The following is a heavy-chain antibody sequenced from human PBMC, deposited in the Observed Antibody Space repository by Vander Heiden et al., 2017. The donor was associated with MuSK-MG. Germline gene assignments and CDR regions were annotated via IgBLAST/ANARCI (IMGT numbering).Heavy chain of an antibody. D-gene: IGHD3-10*01. CDR2: IYHSGST. V-gene: IGHV4-38-2*01. Sequence: QVQLQESGPGLVKPSETLSLTCAVSGYSISSGYYWGWIRQPPGKGLEWIGSIYHSGSTYYNPSLKSRVTISVDTSKNQFSLKLSSVTAADTAVYYCARQSMVRGFDAFDIWGQGTMVTVSS. CDR3: ARQSMVRGFDAFDI. J-gene: IGHJ3*02. CDR1: GYSISSGYY.